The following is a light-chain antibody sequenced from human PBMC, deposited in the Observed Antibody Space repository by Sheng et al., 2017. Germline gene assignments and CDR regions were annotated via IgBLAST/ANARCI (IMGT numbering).Light chain of an antibody. CDR2: GAS. V-gene: IGKV3-20*01. CDR3: QQWGXT. Sequence: EIVLTQSPGTLSLSPGERATLSCRASQSVSSSYLAWYQQKPGQAPRLLIYGASSRATGIPDRFSGSGSGTDFTLTISRLEPEDFAVYYCQQWGXTFGLGPKWISN. CDR1: QSVSSSY. J-gene: IGKJ3*01.